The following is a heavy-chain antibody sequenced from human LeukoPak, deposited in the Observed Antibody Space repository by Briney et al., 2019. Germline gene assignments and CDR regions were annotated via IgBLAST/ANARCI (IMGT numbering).Heavy chain of an antibody. CDR3: ARRSSSYWFDP. D-gene: IGHD6-13*01. V-gene: IGHV3-23*01. J-gene: IGHJ5*02. CDR2: ISGSGGST. CDR1: GFTFSSYA. Sequence: GGSLRLSCAASGFTFSSYAMSWVCQAPGKGLGWVSAISGSGGSTYYADSVKGRFTISRDNSKNTLYLQMNSLRAEDTAVYYCARRSSSYWFDPWGQGTLVTVSS.